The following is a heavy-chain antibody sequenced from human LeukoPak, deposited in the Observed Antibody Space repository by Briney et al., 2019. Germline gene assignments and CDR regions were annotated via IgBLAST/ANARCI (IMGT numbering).Heavy chain of an antibody. V-gene: IGHV4-59*01. Sequence: PSETLSLTCTVSGGSINNYYWSWIRQPPGEGLEGIGYIYYRGSTNYNPSLKSRVTFSVDTSKNQFSLKLNSVTAADTAVYYCARGGDYGDLRYFDYWGQGTLVTVSS. J-gene: IGHJ4*02. CDR3: ARGGDYGDLRYFDY. D-gene: IGHD4-17*01. CDR2: IYYRGST. CDR1: GGSINNYY.